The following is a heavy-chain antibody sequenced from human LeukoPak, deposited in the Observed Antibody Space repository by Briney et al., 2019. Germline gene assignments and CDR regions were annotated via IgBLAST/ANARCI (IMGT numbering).Heavy chain of an antibody. CDR1: GASISGGTYY. J-gene: IGHJ4*02. D-gene: IGHD1-26*01. Sequence: SETLSLTCSVPGASISGGTYYWGWIRQPPGKGLEWIGSIYYTGSTYDNPSLKSRVTISVDTSKNQFSLKLSSVTAADTAVYYCARRGGSGRAFDYWGQGTLVTVSS. CDR3: ARRGGSGRAFDY. V-gene: IGHV4-39*01. CDR2: IYYTGST.